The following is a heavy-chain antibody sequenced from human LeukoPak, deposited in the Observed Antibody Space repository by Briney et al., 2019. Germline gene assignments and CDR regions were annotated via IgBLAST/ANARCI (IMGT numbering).Heavy chain of an antibody. CDR3: ARVMQGGTMVRGYYYYYYMDV. CDR1: GGSISSSSYY. J-gene: IGHJ6*03. Sequence: SETLSLTCTVSGGSISSSSYYWGWIRQPPGKGLEWIGSIYYSGSTYYNPSLKSRVTISVDTSKNQFSLKLSSVTAADTAVYYCARVMQGGTMVRGYYYYYYMDVWGKGTTVTISS. D-gene: IGHD3-10*01. V-gene: IGHV4-39*07. CDR2: IYYSGST.